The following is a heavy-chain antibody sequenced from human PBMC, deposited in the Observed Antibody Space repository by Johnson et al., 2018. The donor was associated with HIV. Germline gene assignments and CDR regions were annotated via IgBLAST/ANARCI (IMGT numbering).Heavy chain of an antibody. CDR3: ARERPAYSSSSSHAFDI. CDR1: GFTFSSYG. D-gene: IGHD6-6*01. J-gene: IGHJ3*02. V-gene: IGHV3-30*03. Sequence: QMQLVESGGGVVQPGRSLRLSCAASGFTFSSYGMHWVRQAPGKGLEWVAVISYDGSNKYYADSVKGRFTISRDNSKNTLYLQMNSLRAEDTAVYYCARERPAYSSSSSHAFDIWGQGTMVTVSS. CDR2: ISYDGSNK.